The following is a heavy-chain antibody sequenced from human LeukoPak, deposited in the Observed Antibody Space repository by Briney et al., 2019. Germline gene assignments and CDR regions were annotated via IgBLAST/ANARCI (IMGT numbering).Heavy chain of an antibody. CDR2: IKQDGSET. Sequence: PGGSLRLSCAASGLTFSNYWMTWVRQAPGKGLEWVANIKQDGSETYYVDSVKGRFTISRDNSKNSLYLQMSSLRAEDTAVYYCARAGGRASGSSYWGQGTLVTVSS. D-gene: IGHD1-26*01. V-gene: IGHV3-7*01. CDR1: GLTFSNYW. CDR3: ARAGGRASGSSY. J-gene: IGHJ4*02.